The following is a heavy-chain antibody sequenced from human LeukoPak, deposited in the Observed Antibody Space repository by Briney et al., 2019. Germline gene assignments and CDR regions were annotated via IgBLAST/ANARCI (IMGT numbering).Heavy chain of an antibody. CDR3: TRTEDCGGGTCFDL. V-gene: IGHV3-30*04. J-gene: IGHJ4*02. D-gene: IGHD2-21*01. CDR2: ISYDGTED. Sequence: PRGSLRLSCAGSGFTFSNYPIHWVRQPPGQGLEWVTVISYDGTEDYYADSVKGHFTISRDNSKNTVFLEMHSLRLEDTAVYYCTRTEDCGGGTCFDLWGQGSQVTVS. CDR1: GFTFSNYP.